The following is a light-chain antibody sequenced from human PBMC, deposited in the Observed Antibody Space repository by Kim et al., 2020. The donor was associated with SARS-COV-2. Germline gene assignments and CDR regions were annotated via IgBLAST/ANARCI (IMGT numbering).Light chain of an antibody. Sequence: QSALTQPRSVSGSPGQSVTISCTGAGSDVGGYDYVSWYQQNPGKAPKLMIYDVSKRPSGVPDRFSGSKSGNTASLTISGLQAEDEADYYCCSYAGTYTWVFGGGTQLTDL. CDR3: CSYAGTYTWV. J-gene: IGLJ3*02. V-gene: IGLV2-11*01. CDR1: GSDVGGYDY. CDR2: DVS.